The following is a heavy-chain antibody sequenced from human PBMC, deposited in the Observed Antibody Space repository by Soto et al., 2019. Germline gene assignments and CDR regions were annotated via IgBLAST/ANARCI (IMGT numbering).Heavy chain of an antibody. V-gene: IGHV1-46*03. J-gene: IGHJ6*02. CDR1: GYTFTDYF. Sequence: QVQVVQSGAEVKKPGASVRISCKASGYTFTDYFIHWVRQAPGQGLEWMGRINPSGGSTTKAQKFQGRITMTGDTSTSTAYMELSSLRSDDTAVYYCTRGRQYYQYAMGVRGQGTTVTVFS. CDR3: TRGRQYYQYAMGV. CDR2: INPSGGST.